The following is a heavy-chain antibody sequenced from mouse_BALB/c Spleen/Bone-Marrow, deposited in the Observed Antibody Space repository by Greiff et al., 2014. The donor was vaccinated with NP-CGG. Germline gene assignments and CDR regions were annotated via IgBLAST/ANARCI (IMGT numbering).Heavy chain of an antibody. J-gene: IGHJ4*01. CDR1: GFSLTNYG. D-gene: IGHD1-2*01. CDR2: IWADGST. CDR3: ARITTATEAMDY. Sequence: QVQLKESGPGLVAPSQRLSITCNVSGFSLTNYGVHWVRQPPGKGLEWLGVIWADGSTNYNSALMSRLSISKDNSKSQVFFKMSSLQTDDTAMYYCARITTATEAMDYWGQGTSVTVSS. V-gene: IGHV2-9*02.